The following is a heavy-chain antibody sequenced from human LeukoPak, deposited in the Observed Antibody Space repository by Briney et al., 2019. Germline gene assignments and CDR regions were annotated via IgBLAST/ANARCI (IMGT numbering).Heavy chain of an antibody. J-gene: IGHJ6*03. Sequence: GSSVKVSCKASGGTFSSYAISWVRQAPGQGLEWMGGIIPIFGTANYAQKFQGRATITTDESTSTAYMELSSLRSEDTAVYYCARSHCSSTSCYLGEDYYYYMDVWGKGTTVTVSS. CDR2: IIPIFGTA. D-gene: IGHD2-2*01. CDR1: GGTFSSYA. CDR3: ARSHCSSTSCYLGEDYYYYMDV. V-gene: IGHV1-69*05.